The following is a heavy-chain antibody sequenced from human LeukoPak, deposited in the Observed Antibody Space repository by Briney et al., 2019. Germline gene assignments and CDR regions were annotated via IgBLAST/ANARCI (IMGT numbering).Heavy chain of an antibody. CDR2: IYPGDSDT. V-gene: IGHV5-51*01. Sequence: HGESLQISCKGSGYSFTTYWIGWVRQMPGKGLEWMGIIYPGDSDTRYSPSFQGQVTISADKSISTAYLQWSSLKASDTAMYYCARGGHEQLVPYYYYGMDVWGQGATVTVSS. D-gene: IGHD6-6*01. CDR1: GYSFTTYW. J-gene: IGHJ6*02. CDR3: ARGGHEQLVPYYYYGMDV.